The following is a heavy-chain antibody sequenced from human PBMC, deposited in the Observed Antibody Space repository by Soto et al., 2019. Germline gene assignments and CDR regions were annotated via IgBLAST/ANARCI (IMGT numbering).Heavy chain of an antibody. V-gene: IGHV4-59*08. Sequence: PSGTLSLTCDVSGGSISGYYWAWIRQPPGRGLEYLGHIYSSGSANYNPSLASRVTMSVDTSMTQFSLTLRSVSDADTAFYYCARHANGGSYPMDHWGRGTLVTGSS. CDR1: GGSISGYY. CDR2: IYSSGSA. CDR3: ARHANGGSYPMDH. D-gene: IGHD3-16*02. J-gene: IGHJ4*02.